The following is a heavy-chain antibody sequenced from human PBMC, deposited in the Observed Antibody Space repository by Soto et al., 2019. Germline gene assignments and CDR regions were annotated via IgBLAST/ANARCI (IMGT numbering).Heavy chain of an antibody. J-gene: IGHJ5*02. CDR1: GFTFSSYW. CDR3: ARVMVRGVIIRWFDP. Sequence: GGSLRLSCAASGFTFSSYWMSWVRQAPGKGLEWVANIKQDGSEKYYVDSVKGRFTISRDNAKNSLYLQMNSLRAEDTAVYYCARVMVRGVIIRWFDPWGQGTLVTVSS. CDR2: IKQDGSEK. V-gene: IGHV3-7*05. D-gene: IGHD3-10*01.